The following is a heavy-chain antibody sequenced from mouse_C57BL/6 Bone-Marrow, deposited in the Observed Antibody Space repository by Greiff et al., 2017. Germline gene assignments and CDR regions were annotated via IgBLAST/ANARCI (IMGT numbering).Heavy chain of an antibody. V-gene: IGHV1-50*01. CDR1: GYTFTSYW. J-gene: IGHJ4*01. Sequence: VQLQQPGAELVKPGASVKLSCKASGYTFTSYWMQLVKQRPGQGLEWIGEIDPSDSYNNYNQKFKGKATLTVDTSSSTAYMQLSSLTSEDSAVYFCAREGLRRAMDYWGQGTSFTVSS. D-gene: IGHD2-4*01. CDR3: AREGLRRAMDY. CDR2: IDPSDSYN.